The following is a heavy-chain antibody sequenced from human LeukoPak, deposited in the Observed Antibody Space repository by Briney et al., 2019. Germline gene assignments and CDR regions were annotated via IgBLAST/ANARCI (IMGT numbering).Heavy chain of an antibody. V-gene: IGHV4-34*01. Sequence: SETLSLTCAVYGGSFSGYYWSWIRQPPGKGLEWIGEINHSGSASYHPSLKSRVTISVDTSKNQFSLRLSSVTAADTAVYYCTRDRSDYYNDVWGQGTLVTVSS. J-gene: IGHJ4*02. D-gene: IGHD3-22*01. CDR1: GGSFSGYY. CDR2: INHSGSA. CDR3: TRDRSDYYNDV.